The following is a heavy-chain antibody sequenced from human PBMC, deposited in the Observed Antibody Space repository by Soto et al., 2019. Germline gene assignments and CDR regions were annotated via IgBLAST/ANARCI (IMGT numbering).Heavy chain of an antibody. Sequence: HPGGSLRLSCAASGFTFSSYGMHWVRQAPGKGLEWVAVISYDGSNKYYADSVKGRFTISRDNSKNTLYLQMNSLRAEDTAVYYCAKDYAPYYDSSGYLDYWGQGTLVTVSS. D-gene: IGHD3-22*01. CDR2: ISYDGSNK. J-gene: IGHJ4*02. CDR3: AKDYAPYYDSSGYLDY. V-gene: IGHV3-30*18. CDR1: GFTFSSYG.